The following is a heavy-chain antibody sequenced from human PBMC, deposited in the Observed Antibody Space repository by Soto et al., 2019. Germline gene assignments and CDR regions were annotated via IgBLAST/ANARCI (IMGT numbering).Heavy chain of an antibody. CDR2: ISGSGGRT. CDR1: GFIFSNYA. Sequence: EVQLLESGGGVVQPGGSLRLSCAASGFIFSNYAMSWVRQAPGKGLEWVSGISGSGGRTYNADSVKGRFTISRDNSKNTMYMHMSSLRAEDTAVYYCAKKSTDSSGHFDYWGQGTLVTVSS. D-gene: IGHD2-2*01. CDR3: AKKSTDSSGHFDY. J-gene: IGHJ4*02. V-gene: IGHV3-23*01.